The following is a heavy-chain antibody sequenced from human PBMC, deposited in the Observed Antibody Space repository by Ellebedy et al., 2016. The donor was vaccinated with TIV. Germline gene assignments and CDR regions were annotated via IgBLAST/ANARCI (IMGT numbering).Heavy chain of an antibody. J-gene: IGHJ6*02. CDR3: ASPHHSFITMVRGVIRPYYYGMDV. CDR1: GGTFSSYA. Sequence: SVKVSXXASGGTFSSYAISWVRQAPGQGLEWMGGIIPIFGTANYAQKFQGRVTITADESTSTAYMELSSLRSEDTAVYYCASPHHSFITMVRGVIRPYYYGMDVWGQGTTVTVSS. D-gene: IGHD3-10*01. V-gene: IGHV1-69*13. CDR2: IIPIFGTA.